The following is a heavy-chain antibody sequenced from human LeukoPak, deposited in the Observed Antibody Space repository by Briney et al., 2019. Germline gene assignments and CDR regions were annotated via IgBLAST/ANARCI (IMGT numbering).Heavy chain of an antibody. CDR1: GFTFSSYG. CDR2: ISGSGGTT. J-gene: IGHJ3*02. V-gene: IGHV3-23*01. CDR3: AKDRFMVRGVPDAFDI. D-gene: IGHD3-10*01. Sequence: PGGSLRLSCAASGFTFSSYGMRWVRQAPGKGLQWVSAISGSGGTTYYADSVKGRFTISRDNSKNTLYLQMNSLRAEDTAVYYCAKDRFMVRGVPDAFDIWGQGTMVTVSS.